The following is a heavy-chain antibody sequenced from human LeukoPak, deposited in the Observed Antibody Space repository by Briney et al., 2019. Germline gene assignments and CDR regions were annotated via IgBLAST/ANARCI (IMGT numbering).Heavy chain of an antibody. D-gene: IGHD5-12*01. Sequence: QPGRSLRLSCAASGFTFSSCAMHWVRQAPGKGLEWVAVISYDGSNKYYADSVKGRFTISRDNSRNILYLQMNSLRLEDTSVYYCAKANENSGYDLDYWGQGTLVTVSS. V-gene: IGHV3-30-3*01. CDR3: AKANENSGYDLDY. CDR2: ISYDGSNK. J-gene: IGHJ4*02. CDR1: GFTFSSCA.